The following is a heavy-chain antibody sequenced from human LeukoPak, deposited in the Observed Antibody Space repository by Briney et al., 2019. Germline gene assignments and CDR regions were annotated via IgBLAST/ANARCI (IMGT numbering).Heavy chain of an antibody. V-gene: IGHV3-7*03. J-gene: IGHJ4*02. CDR1: GFTFSSYW. CDR3: AKRHSGYGWPN. Sequence: PGGSLRLSCAASGFTFSSYWMNWARKAPGKGLEWVASINHNGNVNYYVDSVKGRFTISRDNSKNTLYLQMNSLRAEDTAVYYCAKRHSGYGWPNWGQGTLVTVSS. CDR2: INHNGNVN. D-gene: IGHD5-12*01.